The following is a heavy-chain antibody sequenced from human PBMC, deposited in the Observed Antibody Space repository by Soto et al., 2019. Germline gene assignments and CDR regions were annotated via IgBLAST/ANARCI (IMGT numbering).Heavy chain of an antibody. CDR1: GGSISSYY. V-gene: IGHV4-59*01. D-gene: IGHD3-10*01. Sequence: PSETLSLTCTVSGGSISSYYWSWIRQPPGKGLEWIGYIYYSGSTNYNPSLKSRVTISVDTSKNQFSLKLSSVTAADTAVYYCARGPRDYYGSTYYGMDVWGQGTTVTVSS. CDR3: ARGPRDYYGSTYYGMDV. CDR2: IYYSGST. J-gene: IGHJ6*02.